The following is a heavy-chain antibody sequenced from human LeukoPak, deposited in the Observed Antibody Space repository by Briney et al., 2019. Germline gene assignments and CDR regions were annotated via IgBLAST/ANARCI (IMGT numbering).Heavy chain of an antibody. CDR1: GFTFDDYA. CDR2: ISSSSSYI. V-gene: IGHV3-21*01. CDR3: ARDLVSNYDFWSTPGAFDI. Sequence: PGGSLRLSCAASGFTFDDYAMHWVRPAPGKGLEEVSSISSSSSYIYYADSVKGRFTISRDNAKNSLYLQVNSLRAEDTAVYYCARDLVSNYDFWSTPGAFDIWGQGTMVTVSS. J-gene: IGHJ3*02. D-gene: IGHD3-3*01.